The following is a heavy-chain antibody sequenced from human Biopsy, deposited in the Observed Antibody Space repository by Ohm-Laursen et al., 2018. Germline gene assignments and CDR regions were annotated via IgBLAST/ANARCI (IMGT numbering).Heavy chain of an antibody. Sequence: PSQTLSLTCTVSGVSITAYYWSWIRQPPGKGLECIGNIHHSGSTNYNPSLKSRLTISVDTSKNQFSLKRSPVTAADTAVYYCARMDCSGGSCHYYSYGMDVWGQGTTVTVSS. V-gene: IGHV4-4*09. CDR2: IHHSGST. CDR1: GVSITAYY. D-gene: IGHD2-15*01. J-gene: IGHJ6*02. CDR3: ARMDCSGGSCHYYSYGMDV.